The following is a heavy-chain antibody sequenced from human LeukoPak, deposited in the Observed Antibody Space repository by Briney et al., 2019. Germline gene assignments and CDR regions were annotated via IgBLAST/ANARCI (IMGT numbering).Heavy chain of an antibody. CDR1: GFTFSSYA. D-gene: IGHD1-1*01. CDR3: AKDRTGTGE. V-gene: IGHV3-23*01. Sequence: PGGSLRLSCAASGFTFSSYAMSWVRQAPGKGLEWVSTISGSGGSSYYADSVKGRFTISRDSSKNTLYLQMNSLRAEDTAVYYCAKDRTGTGEWGQGTLVTVSS. CDR2: ISGSGGSS. J-gene: IGHJ4*02.